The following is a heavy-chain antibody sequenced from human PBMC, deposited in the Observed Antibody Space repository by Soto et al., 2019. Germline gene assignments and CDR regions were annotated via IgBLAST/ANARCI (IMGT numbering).Heavy chain of an antibody. Sequence: SETLSLTCAVYGGSFSGYYWSWIRQPPGKGLEWIGEINHSGSTNYNPSLKSRVTISVDTSKNQFSLKLSSVTAADTAVYYCAREPRSMGEQQLVKGINWFDPWGQGTLVTVSS. J-gene: IGHJ5*02. CDR1: GGSFSGYY. CDR3: AREPRSMGEQQLVKGINWFDP. D-gene: IGHD6-13*01. V-gene: IGHV4-34*01. CDR2: INHSGST.